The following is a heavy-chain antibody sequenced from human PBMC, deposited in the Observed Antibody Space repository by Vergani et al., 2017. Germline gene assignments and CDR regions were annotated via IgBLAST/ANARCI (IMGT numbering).Heavy chain of an antibody. CDR2: ISGSGGST. Sequence: EVQLLESGGGLVQPGGSLRLSCAASGFTFSSYAMSWVRQAPGKGLEWVSAISGSGGSTYYADSVKGRFTISRDKSKNTLYLQMNSLRAEDTAVYYCAKGIAAAVRYHTHYWGQGTLVTVSS. V-gene: IGHV3-23*01. D-gene: IGHD6-13*01. CDR3: AKGIAAAVRYHTHY. J-gene: IGHJ4*02. CDR1: GFTFSSYA.